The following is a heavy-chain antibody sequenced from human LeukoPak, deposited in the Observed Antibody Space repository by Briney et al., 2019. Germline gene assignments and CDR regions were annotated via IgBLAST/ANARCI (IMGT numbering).Heavy chain of an antibody. V-gene: IGHV1-46*01. J-gene: IGHJ4*02. CDR1: GYTFTTYY. Sequence: GASVKVSCKASGYTFTTYYMDWVRQAPGQGLEWMAIINPSSGSTTYAQKFQDRVTVTRDTSTNTVYMELSSLRSDDTAVYYCARDGGVSSGSIMYWGQGTLVTVSS. CDR2: INPSSGST. CDR3: ARDGGVSSGSIMY. D-gene: IGHD1-26*01.